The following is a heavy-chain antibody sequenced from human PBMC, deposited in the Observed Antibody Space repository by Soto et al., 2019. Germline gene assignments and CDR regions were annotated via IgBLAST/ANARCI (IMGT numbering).Heavy chain of an antibody. J-gene: IGHJ3*02. V-gene: IGHV3-30*18. Sequence: QVQLVESGGGVVEPGRSLRLSCAASGFTFSSYGMHWVLQAPGKGLEWVAVISYDGSNKYYADSVKGRFTISRDNSKNTLYLQMNSLRAADTAVYYCAKDSSSSDAFDIWGQGTMVTVSS. CDR1: GFTFSSYG. CDR2: ISYDGSNK. CDR3: AKDSSSSDAFDI. D-gene: IGHD6-6*01.